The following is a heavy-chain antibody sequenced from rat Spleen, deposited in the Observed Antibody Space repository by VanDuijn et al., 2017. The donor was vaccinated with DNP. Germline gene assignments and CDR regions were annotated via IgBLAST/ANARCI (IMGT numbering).Heavy chain of an antibody. CDR3: GRLLLRVWGAMDA. CDR1: GFTFSDYY. J-gene: IGHJ4*01. Sequence: EVQLVESGGGLVQPGRSLNLSCAASGFTFSDYYMAWVRQAPKKGLEWVASISSSGGSTYYPDSVKGRFTVSRDNAKSTLYLQMDSRRSEDTATYYCGRLLLRVWGAMDAWGQGTSVTVSS. CDR2: ISSSGGST. D-gene: IGHD1-7*01. V-gene: IGHV5-25*01.